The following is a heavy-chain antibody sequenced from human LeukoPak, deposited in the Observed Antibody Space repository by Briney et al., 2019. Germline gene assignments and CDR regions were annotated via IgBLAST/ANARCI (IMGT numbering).Heavy chain of an antibody. Sequence: SGTLSLTCVVSGGSLSSNNWWSWVRQPPGKGLEWIGEIFHSGSTNSNPSLKSRVTILVDKSKKQFSLRLSSVTAADTAVYYCARVLSGSNFDSWGHGTLVTVSS. D-gene: IGHD3-22*01. J-gene: IGHJ4*01. CDR2: IFHSGST. V-gene: IGHV4-4*02. CDR1: GGSLSSNNW. CDR3: ARVLSGSNFDS.